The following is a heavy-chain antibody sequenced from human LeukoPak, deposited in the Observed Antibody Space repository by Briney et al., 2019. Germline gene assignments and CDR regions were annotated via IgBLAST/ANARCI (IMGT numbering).Heavy chain of an antibody. J-gene: IGHJ4*02. D-gene: IGHD5-18*01. CDR1: GGSISSSSYY. CDR2: IYYSGST. CDR3: ARETTDTATAGDFDY. Sequence: SETLSLTCTVSGGSISSSSYYWGWIRQPPGKGLEWIGSIYYSGSTYYNPSLKSRVTISVDTSKNQFSLKLSSVTAADTAVYYCARETTDTATAGDFDYWGQGTLVTVSS. V-gene: IGHV4-39*02.